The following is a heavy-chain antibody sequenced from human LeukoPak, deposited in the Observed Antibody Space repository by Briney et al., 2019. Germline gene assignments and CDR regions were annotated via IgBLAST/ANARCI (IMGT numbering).Heavy chain of an antibody. Sequence: GGSLRLSCAASGFTFSSYGMHWVRQAPGKGLEWVAVIWYDGSKKYYADSVKGRFTSSRDNSKNTLSLQMNSLRAEDTAVYYCAREGKCFDSSGYYHRPNDYWGQGTLVTVSS. CDR3: AREGKCFDSSGYYHRPNDY. D-gene: IGHD3-22*01. V-gene: IGHV3-33*01. CDR1: GFTFSSYG. J-gene: IGHJ4*02. CDR2: IWYDGSKK.